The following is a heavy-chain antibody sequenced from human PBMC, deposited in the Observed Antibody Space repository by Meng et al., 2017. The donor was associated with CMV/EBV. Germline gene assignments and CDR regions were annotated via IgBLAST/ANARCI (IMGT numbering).Heavy chain of an antibody. Sequence: SDTLSLTCTVSGGSISSSSYYWGWIRQPPGKGLEWIGSIYYSGSTYYNPSLKSRVTISVDTSKNQFSLKLSSVTAADTAVYYCARLAAGTKEGYFDYWGQGTLVTVSS. V-gene: IGHV4-39*01. CDR2: IYYSGST. CDR1: GGSISSSSYY. J-gene: IGHJ4*02. CDR3: ARLAAGTKEGYFDY. D-gene: IGHD1-7*01.